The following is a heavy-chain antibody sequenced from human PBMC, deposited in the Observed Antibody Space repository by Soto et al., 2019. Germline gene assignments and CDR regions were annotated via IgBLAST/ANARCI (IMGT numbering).Heavy chain of an antibody. Sequence: QVQLVQSGAEVKKPGSSVKVSCKASGGTFSSYAITWVRQAPGQGLEWMGGIIPIFGTANYAQNFQARVTITADESTSTAYMELSSVRSEDTAVYYCARDRGPSSGYYPYWFDPWCQGTLVTVSS. CDR2: IIPIFGTA. D-gene: IGHD3-22*01. CDR3: ARDRGPSSGYYPYWFDP. J-gene: IGHJ5*02. CDR1: GGTFSSYA. V-gene: IGHV1-69*12.